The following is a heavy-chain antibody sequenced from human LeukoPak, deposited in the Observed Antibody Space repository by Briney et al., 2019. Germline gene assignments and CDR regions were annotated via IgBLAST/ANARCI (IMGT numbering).Heavy chain of an antibody. Sequence: WASVKVSCKASGYTFTGYYMHWVRQTPGQGLEWMGWINPNSGGTNYAQKFQGRVTMTRDTSISTAHMELSRLRSDDTAVYYCARFVVVVAATGLYYYYGMDVWGQGTTVTVSS. CDR3: ARFVVVVAATGLYYYYGMDV. CDR2: INPNSGGT. V-gene: IGHV1-2*02. D-gene: IGHD2-15*01. CDR1: GYTFTGYY. J-gene: IGHJ6*02.